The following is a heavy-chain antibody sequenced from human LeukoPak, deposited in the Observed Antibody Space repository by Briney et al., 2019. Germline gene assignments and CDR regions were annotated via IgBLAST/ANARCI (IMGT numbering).Heavy chain of an antibody. J-gene: IGHJ4*02. CDR2: ISYDGSNK. D-gene: IGHD2-2*01. V-gene: IGHV3-30*04. Sequence: GRSLGLSCAASGFTFSSYAMHWVRQAPGKGLEWVAVISYDGSNKYYADSVKGRFTISRDNSKNTLYLQMNSLRAEDTAVYYCARDEDIVVVPAAPDYWGQGTLVTVSS. CDR1: GFTFSSYA. CDR3: ARDEDIVVVPAAPDY.